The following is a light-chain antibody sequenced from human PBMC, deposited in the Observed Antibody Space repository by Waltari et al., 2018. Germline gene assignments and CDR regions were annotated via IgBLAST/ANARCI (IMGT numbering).Light chain of an antibody. CDR3: TSYTSSDSWV. J-gene: IGLJ3*02. CDR2: GVN. V-gene: IGLV2-14*03. CDR1: SRDVGGYNY. Sequence: QSALTQPASVSGSPGQSLTIPCTGTSRDVGGYNYVSWYKQHPNRAPQLMIYGVNKRPSGVSARFSGSKSDNTASLTISGLQADDEADYYCTSYTSSDSWVFGGGTKLTVL.